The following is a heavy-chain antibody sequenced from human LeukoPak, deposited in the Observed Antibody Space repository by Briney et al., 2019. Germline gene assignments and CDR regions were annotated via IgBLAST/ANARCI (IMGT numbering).Heavy chain of an antibody. CDR1: GGTFISYT. J-gene: IGHJ4*02. V-gene: IGHV1-69*13. CDR3: ATDSSGSYYSFDY. CDR2: IIPIFGTA. D-gene: IGHD1-26*01. Sequence: ASVKVSCKASGGTFISYTISWVRQAPGQGLEWMGGIIPIFGTANYAQKFQGRVTITADESTSTAYMELSSLRSEDTAVYYCATDSSGSYYSFDYWGQGTLVTVSS.